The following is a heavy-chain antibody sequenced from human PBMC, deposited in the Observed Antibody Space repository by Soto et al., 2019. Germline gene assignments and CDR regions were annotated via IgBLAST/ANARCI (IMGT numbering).Heavy chain of an antibody. CDR2: MNPNSGNT. CDR3: AREGRDCSSTSCYARYYYYYYMDV. D-gene: IGHD2-2*01. J-gene: IGHJ6*03. Sequence: ASVKVSCKASGYTFTSYDINWVRQATGQGLEWMGWMNPNSGNTGYAQKFQGRVTMTRNTSISTAYMELSSLRSEDTAVYYCAREGRDCSSTSCYARYYYYYYMDVWGKGTTVTVSS. CDR1: GYTFTSYD. V-gene: IGHV1-8*01.